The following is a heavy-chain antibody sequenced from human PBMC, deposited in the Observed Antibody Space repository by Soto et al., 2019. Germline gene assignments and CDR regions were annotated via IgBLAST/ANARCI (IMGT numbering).Heavy chain of an antibody. D-gene: IGHD3-3*01. CDR3: AREVKDFWSGSLYYYYYGMDV. J-gene: IGHJ6*02. Sequence: SETLSLTCTVSGGSISSGGDYWSWIRQHPGKGLEWIGYIYYSGSTNYNPSLKSRDTISVDTSKNQFSLKLSSVTAADTAVYYCAREVKDFWSGSLYYYYYGMDVWGQGTLVTVSS. CDR1: GGSISSGGDY. CDR2: IYYSGST. V-gene: IGHV4-61*08.